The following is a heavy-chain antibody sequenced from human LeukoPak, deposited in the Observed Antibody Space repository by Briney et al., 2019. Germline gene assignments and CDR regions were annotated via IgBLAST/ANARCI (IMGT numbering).Heavy chain of an antibody. CDR2: IKQDASEK. Sequence: HPGGSLRLSCAASGFTFSSYWMSWVRQAPGKGLEWVANIKQDASEKYYVDSVKGRFAISRDNAKNSLDLHMNSLRAEDTAVYYCARANVNAFDYWGQGTLVTVSS. J-gene: IGHJ4*02. V-gene: IGHV3-7*01. CDR3: ARANVNAFDY. CDR1: GFTFSSYW. D-gene: IGHD3-16*01.